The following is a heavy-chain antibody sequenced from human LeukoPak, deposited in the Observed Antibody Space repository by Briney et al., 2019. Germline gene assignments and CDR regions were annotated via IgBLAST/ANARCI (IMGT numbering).Heavy chain of an antibody. V-gene: IGHV4-4*09. D-gene: IGHD3-10*01. CDR1: GGSISSYY. CDR2: IYTNGST. J-gene: IGHJ5*02. CDR3: ARLGHSDLLWFGEPRLNWFDP. Sequence: NPSETLSLTCTVSGGSISSYYWSWIRQPPGKGLEWIGYIYTNGSTNYNPSLKSRVTISVDTSKNQFSLKLSSVTAADTAVYYCARLGHSDLLWFGEPRLNWFDPWGQGTLVTVSS.